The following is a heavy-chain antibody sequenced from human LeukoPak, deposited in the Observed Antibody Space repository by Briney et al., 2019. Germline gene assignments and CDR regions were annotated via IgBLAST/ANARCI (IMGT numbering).Heavy chain of an antibody. CDR3: ARGSGEAAAGLDY. CDR2: IYTSGST. Sequence: SETLSLTCTVSGGSISSGSYYWRWIRQPAGKGLEWIGRIYTSGSTNYNPSLKSRVTISVDTSKNQFSLKLSSVTAADTAVYYCARGSGEAAAGLDYWGQGTLVTASS. J-gene: IGHJ4*02. V-gene: IGHV4-61*02. CDR1: GGSISSGSYY. D-gene: IGHD6-13*01.